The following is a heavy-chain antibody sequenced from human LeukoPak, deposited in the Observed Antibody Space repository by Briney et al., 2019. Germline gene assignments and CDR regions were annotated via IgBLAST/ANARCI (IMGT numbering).Heavy chain of an antibody. CDR2: IYYSGST. CDR3: ARGYEYCSGGSCYWFDP. Sequence: KTSETLSLTCTVSGGSISSYYWSWIRQPPGKGLEWIGYIYYSGSTNYNPSLKSRVTISVDTSKNQFSLKLSSVTAADTAVYYCARGYEYCSGGSCYWFDPWGQGTLATVSS. CDR1: GGSISSYY. D-gene: IGHD2-15*01. V-gene: IGHV4-59*01. J-gene: IGHJ5*02.